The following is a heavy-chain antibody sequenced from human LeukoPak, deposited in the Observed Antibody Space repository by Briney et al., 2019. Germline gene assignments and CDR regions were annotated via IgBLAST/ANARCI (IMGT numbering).Heavy chain of an antibody. CDR3: ARDTYYDFWSGFSSYYYYYYMDV. CDR2: IKQDGSEK. V-gene: IGHV3-7*01. D-gene: IGHD3-3*01. CDR1: GFTFSSYW. J-gene: IGHJ6*03. Sequence: GGSLRLSCAASGFTFSSYWMSWVRQAPGKGLEWVANIKQDGSEKYYVDSVKGRFTISRDNAKNSLYLQMNSLRAEDTAVYYCARDTYYDFWSGFSSYYYYYYMDVWGKGTTVTVSS.